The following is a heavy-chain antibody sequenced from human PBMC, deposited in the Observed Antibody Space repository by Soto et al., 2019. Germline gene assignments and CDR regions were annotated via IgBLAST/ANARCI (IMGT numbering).Heavy chain of an antibody. V-gene: IGHV4-31*03. CDR1: GGSISSGGYY. J-gene: IGHJ6*02. Sequence: SETLSLTCTVSGGSISSGGYYWSWIRQHPGKGLEWIGYIYYSGSTYYNPSLKSRVTISVDTSKNQFSLKLSSVTAADTAVYYCERVITSRERYCSRTRCYKTYYYYYYGMDVWGQGTTVTVSS. CDR3: ERVITSRERYCSRTRCYKTYYYYYYGMDV. D-gene: IGHD2-2*01. CDR2: IYYSGST.